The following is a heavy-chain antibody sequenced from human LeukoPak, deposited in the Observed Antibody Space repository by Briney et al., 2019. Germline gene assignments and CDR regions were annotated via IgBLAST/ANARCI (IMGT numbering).Heavy chain of an antibody. CDR1: GGSISSYY. V-gene: IGHV4-39*01. D-gene: IGHD5-24*01. CDR3: ARHEEEDGYNAKTPDY. CDR2: IHYRLPT. Sequence: SETLSLTCTVSGGSISSYYWGWIRQPPGMGLEWIGSIHYRLPTFYNPLLKSRVTISVDTSKNQISLRLRSVTAADTAVYYCARHEEEDGYNAKTPDYWGQGTLVTVSS. J-gene: IGHJ4*02.